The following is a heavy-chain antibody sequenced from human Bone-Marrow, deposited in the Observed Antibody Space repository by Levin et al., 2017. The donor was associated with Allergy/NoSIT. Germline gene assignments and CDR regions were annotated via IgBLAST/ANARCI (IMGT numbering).Heavy chain of an antibody. CDR1: GFIFSDAW. D-gene: IGHD5-18*01. Sequence: GGSLRLSCAGSGFIFSDAWMSWVRQAPGKGLEWVGRIKSNTDGGTTDYGTPVKGRFTISRDDSKNTLYLQMDSLKTEDTALYYCATDRKRSAMVNVPWGQGTLVTVSS. CDR2: IKSNTDGGTT. V-gene: IGHV3-15*01. J-gene: IGHJ5*02. CDR3: ATDRKRSAMVNVP.